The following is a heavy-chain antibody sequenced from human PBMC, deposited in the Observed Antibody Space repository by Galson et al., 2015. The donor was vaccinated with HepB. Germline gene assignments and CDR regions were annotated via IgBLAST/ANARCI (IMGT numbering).Heavy chain of an antibody. V-gene: IGHV3-33*01. CDR2: IWYDGSNK. CDR3: AREKGYGHRPSYYFDY. Sequence: SLRLSCAASGFTFSSYGMHWVRQAPGKGLEWVAVIWYDGSNKYYADSVKGRFTISRDNSKNTLYLQMNSLRAEDTAVYYCAREKGYGHRPSYYFDYWGQGTLVTVSS. D-gene: IGHD5-18*01. CDR1: GFTFSSYG. J-gene: IGHJ4*02.